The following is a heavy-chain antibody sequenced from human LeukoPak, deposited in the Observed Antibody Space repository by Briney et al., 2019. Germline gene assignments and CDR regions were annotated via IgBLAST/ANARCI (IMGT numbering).Heavy chain of an antibody. V-gene: IGHV3-43*02. J-gene: IGHJ6*02. Sequence: PGGSLRLSCAASGFTFDDYAMYWVRQAPGTGLEWVSLISGAGGTTNYADSVKGRFTISRDNSKNSLYLQMNSLRTEDTALYYCAKDSYYYDSSGLKPMDVWGQGTTVTVSS. CDR1: GFTFDDYA. CDR3: AKDSYYYDSSGLKPMDV. D-gene: IGHD3-22*01. CDR2: ISGAGGTT.